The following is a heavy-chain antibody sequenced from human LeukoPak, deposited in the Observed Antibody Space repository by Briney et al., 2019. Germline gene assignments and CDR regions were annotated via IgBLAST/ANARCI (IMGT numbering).Heavy chain of an antibody. CDR2: ISGHNGKT. J-gene: IGHJ5*02. Sequence: GASVKVSCKASGYIFSNYGISWVRLAPGQRPEWMGWISGHNGKTNYTQKFQGRVTMTKETSTSTAYMELRNLRSDDTATYYCARDGRGDYSESDNYYRDYFDPWRQATLVTVSS. D-gene: IGHD3-10*01. V-gene: IGHV1-18*01. CDR3: ARDGRGDYSESDNYYRDYFDP. CDR1: GYIFSNYG.